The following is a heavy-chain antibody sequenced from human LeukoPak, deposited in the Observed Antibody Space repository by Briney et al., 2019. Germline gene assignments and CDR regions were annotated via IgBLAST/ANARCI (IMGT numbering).Heavy chain of an antibody. CDR3: ARGIGLLWFGELSPYYFDY. CDR1: GYTFTGYY. J-gene: IGHJ4*02. V-gene: IGHV1-2*06. CDR2: INPNSGGT. D-gene: IGHD3-10*01. Sequence: EASVKVSCKASGYTFTGYYMHWVRQAPGQGLEWMGRINPNSGGTNYAQKFQGRVTMTRDTSISTAYMELSRLRSDDTAVYYCARGIGLLWFGELSPYYFDYWGQGTLVTVSS.